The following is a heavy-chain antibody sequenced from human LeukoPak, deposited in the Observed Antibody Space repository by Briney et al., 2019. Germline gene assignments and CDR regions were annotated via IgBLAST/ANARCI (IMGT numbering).Heavy chain of an antibody. CDR3: ARSYCSSSCYAVGAFDI. Sequence: PSETLSLTCTVSGGSIISYYWTWIRQPPGKGLEWMGSIHYSGSTYYNPSLKSRVTISVDMSKNQFSLRLSSVTAADTAVYYCARSYCSSSCYAVGAFDIWGQGTVVTVSS. D-gene: IGHD2-2*01. V-gene: IGHV4-39*01. J-gene: IGHJ3*02. CDR2: IHYSGST. CDR1: GGSIISYY.